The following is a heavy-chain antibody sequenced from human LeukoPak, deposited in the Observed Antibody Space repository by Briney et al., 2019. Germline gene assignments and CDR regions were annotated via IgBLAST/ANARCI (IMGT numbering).Heavy chain of an antibody. Sequence: SETPSLTCTVSGGSVSRGSYYWSWIRQPPGKGLEWIGYIYYSGSTNYNPSLKSRVTISVDTSKNQFSLKLSSVTAADTAVYYCASDKIAAAAMYYFDYWGQGTLVTVSS. CDR1: GGSVSRGSYY. V-gene: IGHV4-61*01. D-gene: IGHD6-13*01. J-gene: IGHJ4*02. CDR2: IYYSGST. CDR3: ASDKIAAAAMYYFDY.